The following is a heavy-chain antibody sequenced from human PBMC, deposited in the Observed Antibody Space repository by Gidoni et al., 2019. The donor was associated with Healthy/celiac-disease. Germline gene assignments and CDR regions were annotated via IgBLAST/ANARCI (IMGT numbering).Heavy chain of an antibody. J-gene: IGHJ1*01. V-gene: IGHV3-64D*06. CDR3: VSGSSWPTEYFQH. Sequence: EVQLVESGGGLVQPGGSLRLSCSASGFTFSSYAMHWVRQAPGKGLEYVSAISSNGGSTYYADSVKGRFTISRDNSKNTLYLQMSSLRAEDTAVYYCVSGSSWPTEYFQHWGQGTLVTVSS. CDR2: ISSNGGST. D-gene: IGHD1-26*01. CDR1: GFTFSSYA.